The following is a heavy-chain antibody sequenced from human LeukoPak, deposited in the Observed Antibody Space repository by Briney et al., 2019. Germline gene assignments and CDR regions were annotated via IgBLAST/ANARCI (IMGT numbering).Heavy chain of an antibody. CDR2: INPNSGGT. V-gene: IGHV1-2*02. J-gene: IGHJ4*02. Sequence: ASVKVSCKASGYTFTSYAMNWVRQAPGQGLEWMGWINPNSGGTNYAQKFQGRVTMTRDTSTSTAYMELRSLRSDDTAVYYCARDKLAGATESDYWGQGTLVTVSS. CDR1: GYTFTSYA. D-gene: IGHD1-26*01. CDR3: ARDKLAGATESDY.